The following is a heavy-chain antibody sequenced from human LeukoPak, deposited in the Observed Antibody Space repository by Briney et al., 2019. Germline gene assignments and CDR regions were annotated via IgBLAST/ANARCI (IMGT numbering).Heavy chain of an antibody. D-gene: IGHD3-22*01. J-gene: IGHJ3*02. Sequence: PSETLSLTCTVSGDSISSGDYYWSWIRQPAGKGLEWIGRISSSGSTNYNPSLKSRVTISVDTSKNQFSLKLSSVTAADTAVYYCARGTTMIVDVIDIWGQGTMVTVSS. CDR3: ARGTTMIVDVIDI. CDR1: GDSISSGDYY. CDR2: ISSSGST. V-gene: IGHV4-61*02.